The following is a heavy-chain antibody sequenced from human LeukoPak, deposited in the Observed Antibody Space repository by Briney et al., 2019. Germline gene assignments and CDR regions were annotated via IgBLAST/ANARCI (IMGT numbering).Heavy chain of an antibody. D-gene: IGHD2-8*01. CDR3: ARQTDRYCTNGVCYLMTPGLGYFQH. CDR1: GGSISSGSYY. V-gene: IGHV4-61*02. Sequence: SETLSLTCTVSGGSISSGSYYWSWIRQPAGKGLEWIGRIYTSGSTNYNPSLKSRVTMSVDTSKNQFSLKLSSVTAADTAVYYCARQTDRYCTNGVCYLMTPGLGYFQHWGQGTLVTVSS. J-gene: IGHJ1*01. CDR2: IYTSGST.